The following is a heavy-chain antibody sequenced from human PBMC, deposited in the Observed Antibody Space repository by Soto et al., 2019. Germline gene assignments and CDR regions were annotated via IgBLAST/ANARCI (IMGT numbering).Heavy chain of an antibody. CDR2: IKSKTDGATT. CDR3: TTAARWISNGGAFDI. D-gene: IGHD2-8*01. Sequence: EVQLVESGGGLVKPGGSLRLSCAASGFTFNNAWMNWVRQAPGKGLEWVGRIKSKTDGATTDYAAPVKGRFTVSRDDSKGTLYLQMNSLKTEDTAVYYCTTAARWISNGGAFDIWGQGTMVTVSS. J-gene: IGHJ3*02. CDR1: GFTFNNAW. V-gene: IGHV3-15*01.